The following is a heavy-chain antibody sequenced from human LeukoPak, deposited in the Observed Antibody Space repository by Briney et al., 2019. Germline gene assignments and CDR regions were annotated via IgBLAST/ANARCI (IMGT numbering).Heavy chain of an antibody. CDR1: GFTFGSYG. Sequence: GGSLRLSCAASGFTFGSYGMHWVRQAPGKGLEWVAFIRYDGSNKYYADSVKGRFTISRDNSKNTLYLQMNSLRAEDTAVYYCAKDSRGYCSSTSCYWGSGYFDYWGQGTLVTVSS. J-gene: IGHJ4*02. V-gene: IGHV3-30*02. CDR2: IRYDGSNK. D-gene: IGHD2-2*01. CDR3: AKDSRGYCSSTSCYWGSGYFDY.